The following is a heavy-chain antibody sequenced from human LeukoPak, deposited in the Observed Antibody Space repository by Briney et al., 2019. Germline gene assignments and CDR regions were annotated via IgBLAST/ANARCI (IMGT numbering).Heavy chain of an antibody. V-gene: IGHV7-4-1*02. J-gene: IGHJ4*02. CDR2: INTNTGNP. CDR1: GYTFTSYA. D-gene: IGHD3-16*02. CDR3: ARGPLARRGFGGVIVIPYY. Sequence: ASVKVSCKASGYTFTSYAMNWVRQAPGQGLEWMGWINTNTGNPTYAQGFTGRFVFSLDTSVSTAYLQISSLKAEDTAVYYCARGPLARRGFGGVIVIPYYWGQGTLVTVSS.